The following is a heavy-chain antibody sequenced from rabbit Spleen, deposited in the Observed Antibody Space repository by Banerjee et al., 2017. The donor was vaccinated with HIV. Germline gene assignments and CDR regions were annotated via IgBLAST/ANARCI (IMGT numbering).Heavy chain of an antibody. CDR2: IYVGSSGST. Sequence: QSLEESGGDLVKPGASLTLTCTASGFSFSSSYYMCWVRQAPGKGLEWIACIYVGSSGSTWYASWAKGRFTIAKTSSTTVTLQMTSLTAADTATYFCARDLPGVIGRNFNLWGQGTLVTVS. J-gene: IGHJ4*01. CDR1: GFSFSSSYY. CDR3: ARDLPGVIGRNFNL. V-gene: IGHV1S40*01. D-gene: IGHD1-1*01.